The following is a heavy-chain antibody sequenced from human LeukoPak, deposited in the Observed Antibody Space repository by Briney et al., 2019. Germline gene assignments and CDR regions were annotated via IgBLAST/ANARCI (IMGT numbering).Heavy chain of an antibody. CDR2: IYYSGST. CDR1: GGSISSGGYY. V-gene: IGHV4-31*03. CDR3: ARGRPDSSGWYFDPDFDY. Sequence: PSETLSLTCTVSGGSISSGGYYWSWIRQHPGKGLEWIGYIYYSGSTYYNPSLKSRVTISVDTSKNQFSLKLSSVTAADTAVYYCARGRPDSSGWYFDPDFDYWGQGTLVTVSS. D-gene: IGHD6-19*01. J-gene: IGHJ4*02.